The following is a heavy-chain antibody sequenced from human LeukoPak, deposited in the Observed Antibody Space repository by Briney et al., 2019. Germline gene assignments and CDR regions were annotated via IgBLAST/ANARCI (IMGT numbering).Heavy chain of an antibody. D-gene: IGHD2-15*01. CDR2: ISAYNGNT. Sequence: ASVKVSCKASGYTFTSYGISWVRLAPGQGLEWMGWISAYNGNTNYAQKLQGRVTMTTDTSTSTAYMELSSLRSEDTAVYYCARQAASYYYYYYYMDVWGKGTTVTVSS. CDR1: GYTFTSYG. J-gene: IGHJ6*03. V-gene: IGHV1-18*01. CDR3: ARQAASYYYYYYYMDV.